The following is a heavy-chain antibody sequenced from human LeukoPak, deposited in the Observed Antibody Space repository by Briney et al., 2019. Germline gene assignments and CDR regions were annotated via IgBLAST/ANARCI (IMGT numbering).Heavy chain of an antibody. Sequence: GGSLRLSCAVSGFTISSHGMHWVRQAPGKGLEWVAMISYNGNSKYYGDSVKGRFTISRDNSKDTLYLEMDSLRTEDTAVYYCAKDWGSSGWYNYFDPWGQGTLVTVSS. V-gene: IGHV3-30*18. CDR2: ISYNGNSK. CDR1: GFTISSHG. D-gene: IGHD6-19*01. CDR3: AKDWGSSGWYNYFDP. J-gene: IGHJ5*02.